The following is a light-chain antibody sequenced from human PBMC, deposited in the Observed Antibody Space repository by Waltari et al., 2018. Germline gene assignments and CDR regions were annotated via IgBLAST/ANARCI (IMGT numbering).Light chain of an antibody. CDR3: SSYAGSSTPLYV. CDR1: SSDVGGYNY. V-gene: IGLV2-8*01. Sequence: QSALTQPPSASGSPGQSVTIPCPGTSSDVGGYNYVSWYQQHPGKAPKLMIYEVNKRPSGVPDRFSGSKSGNTASLTVSGLQAEDEADYYCSSYAGSSTPLYVFGTGTKVTVL. CDR2: EVN. J-gene: IGLJ1*01.